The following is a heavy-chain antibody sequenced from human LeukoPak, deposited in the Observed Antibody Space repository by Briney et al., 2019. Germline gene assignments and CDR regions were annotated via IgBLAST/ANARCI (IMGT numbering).Heavy chain of an antibody. CDR3: ARSAAHDYFDY. CDR1: GGSISSYY. CDR2: IYYSGSS. Sequence: SETLSLTCTVSGGSISSYYWSWIRQPPGKGLEWIGYIYYSGSSNYNPSLKSRVTISVDTSKNQFSLKLSSVTAADTAVYYCARSAAHDYFDYWGQGTLVTVSS. J-gene: IGHJ4*02. D-gene: IGHD6-13*01. V-gene: IGHV4-59*01.